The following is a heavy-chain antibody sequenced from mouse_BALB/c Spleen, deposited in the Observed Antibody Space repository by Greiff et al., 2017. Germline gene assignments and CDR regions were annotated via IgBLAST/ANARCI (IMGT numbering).Heavy chain of an antibody. J-gene: IGHJ1*01. CDR2: INPYNDGT. Sequence: VQLKQSGPELVKPGASVKMSCKASGYTFTSYVMHWVKQKPGQGLEWIGYINPYNDGTKYNEKFKGKATLTSDKSSSTAYMELSSLTSEDSAVYYCARGEVYYGYGDVWGAGTTVTVSS. V-gene: IGHV1-14*01. CDR3: ARGEVYYGYGDV. D-gene: IGHD2-2*01. CDR1: GYTFTSYV.